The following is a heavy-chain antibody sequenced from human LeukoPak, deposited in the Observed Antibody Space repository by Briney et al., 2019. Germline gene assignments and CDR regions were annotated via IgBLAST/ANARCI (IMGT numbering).Heavy chain of an antibody. CDR1: GGSSSGYY. CDR2: INHSRST. D-gene: IGHD1-26*01. V-gene: IGHV4-34*01. CDR3: AKGRIGEAAFFQH. Sequence: SETLSLTCAVDGGSSSGYYGSCIRQPPGKGLEWIGEINHSRSTNYNPSLKSRVTISVDTSQNQFSLKLSSVTAADTAVWYCAKGRIGEAAFFQHWGQGTLVTVSS. J-gene: IGHJ1*01.